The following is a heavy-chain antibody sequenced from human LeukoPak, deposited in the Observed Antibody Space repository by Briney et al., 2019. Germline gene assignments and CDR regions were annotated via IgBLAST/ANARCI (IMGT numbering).Heavy chain of an antibody. V-gene: IGHV3-15*01. CDR3: ARGPHSSGNYMDV. CDR1: GFTFSNAW. J-gene: IGHJ6*03. D-gene: IGHD6-19*01. CDR2: IKSKTNGGTT. Sequence: GSLRLSCAASGFTFSNAWMTWVRQAPGKGLEWVGRIKSKTNGGTTDYAAPVKGRFTISRDDSKNTLYLQMNSLRAEDTAVYYCARGPHSSGNYMDVWGKGTTVTVSS.